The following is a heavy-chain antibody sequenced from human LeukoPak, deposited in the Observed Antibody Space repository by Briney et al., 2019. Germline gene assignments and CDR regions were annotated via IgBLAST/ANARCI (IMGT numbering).Heavy chain of an antibody. CDR1: GGSINSYY. D-gene: IGHD6-13*01. CDR2: FYYSGTT. V-gene: IGHV4-59*01. CDR3: ARGSSSSHHPALS. Sequence: PSETLSLTCTVSGGSINSYYWSWIRQPPGMGLEWIGYFYYSGTTNYNPSLKSRVTISVDTSQNQFSLKLSSVTAADTAGYFCARGSSSSHHPALSGGQGTLVTVSA. J-gene: IGHJ4*02.